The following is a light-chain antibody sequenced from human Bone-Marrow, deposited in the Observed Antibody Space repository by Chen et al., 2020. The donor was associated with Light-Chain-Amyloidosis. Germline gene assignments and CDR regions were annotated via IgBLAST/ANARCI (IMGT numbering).Light chain of an antibody. CDR2: DVT. CDR1: SSDVGGDNH. V-gene: IGLV2-14*01. J-gene: IGLJ1*01. CDR3: SSYTITNTLG. Sequence: QSALTQPASVSGSPGQSITISCTGTSSDVGGDNHVSWYQPHPDKAPKLMIYDVTNRPSWVPDRFSGSKYDNTASLTISGLQTEDEADYFCSSYTITNTLGFGSGTRVTVL.